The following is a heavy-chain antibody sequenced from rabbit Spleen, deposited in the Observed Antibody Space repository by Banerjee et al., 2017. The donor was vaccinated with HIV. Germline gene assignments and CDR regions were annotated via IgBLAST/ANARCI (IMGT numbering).Heavy chain of an antibody. V-gene: IGHV1S40*01. Sequence: SLEESGGGLVKPEGSLTLTCTASGFSFSSGYYVCWVRQAPGKGLEWIACINASTGKPVYATWASGRFTISRTSSTTVTLRMTSLTAADRATYFCAREANTGTGDFGLWGPGTLVTVS. CDR2: INASTGKP. CDR1: GFSFSSGYY. D-gene: IGHD7-1*01. CDR3: AREANTGTGDFGL. J-gene: IGHJ4*01.